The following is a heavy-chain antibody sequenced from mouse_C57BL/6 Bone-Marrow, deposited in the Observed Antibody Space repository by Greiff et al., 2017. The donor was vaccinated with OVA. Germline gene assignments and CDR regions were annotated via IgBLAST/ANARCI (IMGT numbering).Heavy chain of an antibody. J-gene: IGHJ3*01. Sequence: VQLQQPGAELVRPGSSVKLSCKATGYTFTGYWIEWVKQRPGHGLEWIGEILPGSGSTNYNEKFKGKATFTADTSSNTAYMQLSSLTTEDSAIYYCAKEGITGTLFAYWGQGTLVTVSA. V-gene: IGHV1-9*01. CDR2: ILPGSGST. D-gene: IGHD4-1*01. CDR1: GYTFTGYW. CDR3: AKEGITGTLFAY.